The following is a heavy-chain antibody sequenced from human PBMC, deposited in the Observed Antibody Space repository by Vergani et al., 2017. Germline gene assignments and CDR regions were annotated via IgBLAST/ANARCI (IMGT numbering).Heavy chain of an antibody. CDR1: GFTFSHYS. D-gene: IGHD6-19*01. V-gene: IGHV3-23*04. J-gene: IGHJ4*02. CDR3: AKDTNVYSSGRAGY. Sequence: EVQMVESGGGLVKPGGSLRLSCVASGFTFSHYSMNWVRQAPGKGLEWVSAISGSGGSTYYADSVKGRFTISRDNSKNTLYLQMNSLRAEDTAVYYCAKDTNVYSSGRAGYWGQGTLVTVSS. CDR2: ISGSGGST.